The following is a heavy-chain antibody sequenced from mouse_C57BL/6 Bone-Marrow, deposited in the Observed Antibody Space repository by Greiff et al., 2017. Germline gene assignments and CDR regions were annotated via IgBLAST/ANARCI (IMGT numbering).Heavy chain of an antibody. Sequence: QVQLKESGAELVRPGTSVKVSCKASGYAFTNYLIEWVKQRPGKGLEWIGVINPGSGGTNYNEKLKGKGRLTADKSSSNAYMQLSRLTSEDSAVYLCARETNYYGSFFFAYWGQGTLVTVSA. CDR1: GYAFTNYL. J-gene: IGHJ3*01. D-gene: IGHD1-1*01. V-gene: IGHV1-54*01. CDR3: ARETNYYGSFFFAY. CDR2: INPGSGGT.